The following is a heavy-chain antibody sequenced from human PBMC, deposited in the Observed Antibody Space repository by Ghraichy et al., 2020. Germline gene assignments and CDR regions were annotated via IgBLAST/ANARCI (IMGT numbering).Heavy chain of an antibody. D-gene: IGHD3-9*01. Sequence: TLSLTCAVYGGYFSDYYWTWIRQPPGKGLQWIGEINHRGSTNYNPSLKSRVTISLDTSRNQFSLKLNSVTAADTAVYYCASTSYDILTGYQPLDTWGQGTLVTVSS. CDR3: ASTSYDILTGYQPLDT. CDR2: INHRGST. CDR1: GGYFSDYY. J-gene: IGHJ5*02. V-gene: IGHV4-34*01.